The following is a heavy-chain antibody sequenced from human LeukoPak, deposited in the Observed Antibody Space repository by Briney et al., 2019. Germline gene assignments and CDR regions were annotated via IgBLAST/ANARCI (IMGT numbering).Heavy chain of an antibody. J-gene: IGHJ4*02. CDR3: AKGRGCSTTSCPTRMDY. CDR1: GFTFSSFA. CDR2: ISASGDST. Sequence: PGGSLRLSCAASGFTFSSFAMTWVRQAPGKGLEWVSGISASGDSTFYGDSVKGRFTISRGNSKDTLYLQMSSLRAEDTAVYYCAKGRGCSTTSCPTRMDYWGQGTLVTVSS. V-gene: IGHV3-23*01. D-gene: IGHD2-2*01.